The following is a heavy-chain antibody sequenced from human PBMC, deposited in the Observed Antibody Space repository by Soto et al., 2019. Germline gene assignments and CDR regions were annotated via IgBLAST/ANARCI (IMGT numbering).Heavy chain of an antibody. Sequence: GGSLRLSCVVSGFTLSSRWMHCVRQTPGKGLVWVSRIKTDGTITNYADSVKGRFTISRDNAKNTLYLHMDSLRPEDTAMYYCTRDQDTYGRAVFAFWGQGTLVIVSS. V-gene: IGHV3-74*01. J-gene: IGHJ4*02. CDR1: GFTLSSRW. CDR2: IKTDGTIT. D-gene: IGHD5-18*01. CDR3: TRDQDTYGRAVFAF.